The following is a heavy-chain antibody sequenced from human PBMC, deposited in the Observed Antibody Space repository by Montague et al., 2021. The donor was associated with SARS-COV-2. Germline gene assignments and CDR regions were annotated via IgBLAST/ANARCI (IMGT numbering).Heavy chain of an antibody. V-gene: IGHV4-39*01. D-gene: IGHD2-8*01. CDR1: GGSISSPDYY. CDR2: ISYTGRT. J-gene: IGHJ4*02. Sequence: SETLSLTCTVSGGSISSPDYYWGWIRQSPGKGLEWIGSISYTGRTYYNPSLGSRVSFSMGTSKNHFSLSLSSVTVADTAVYFCARQLPSYCATNKCYPYYLDGWGQGALVTVSS. CDR3: ARQLPSYCATNKCYPYYLDG.